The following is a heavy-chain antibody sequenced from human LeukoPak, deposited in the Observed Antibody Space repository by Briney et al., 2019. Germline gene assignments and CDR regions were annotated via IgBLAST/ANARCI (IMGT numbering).Heavy chain of an antibody. CDR2: IYHSGTT. CDR1: GYSISSGYY. Sequence: SETLSLTCTVSGYSISSGYYWGWIRQPPGKGPEWIGSIYHSGTTYYNPSLKSRVTISVDTSKNQFSLKLSSVTAADTAVYYCARVKGRLSWFDPWGQGTLFTVSS. V-gene: IGHV4-38-2*02. J-gene: IGHJ5*02. CDR3: ARVKGRLSWFDP.